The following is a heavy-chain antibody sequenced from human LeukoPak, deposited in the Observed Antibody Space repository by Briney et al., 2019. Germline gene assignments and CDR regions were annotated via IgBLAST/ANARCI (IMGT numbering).Heavy chain of an antibody. Sequence: ASVKVSCKASGGTFSSYAISCVRQAPGQGLEWMGWINPNSGGTNYAQKFQGRVTMTRDTSISTAYMELSRLRSDDTALYYCATLTGSLYYYGSGASYYWGQGTLVTVSS. CDR1: GGTFSSYA. V-gene: IGHV1-2*02. J-gene: IGHJ4*02. D-gene: IGHD3-10*01. CDR2: INPNSGGT. CDR3: ATLTGSLYYYGSGASYY.